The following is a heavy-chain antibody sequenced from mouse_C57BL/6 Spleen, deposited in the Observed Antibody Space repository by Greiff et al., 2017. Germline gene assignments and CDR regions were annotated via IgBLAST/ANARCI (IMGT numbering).Heavy chain of an antibody. CDR2: ISSGSSTI. D-gene: IGHD2-3*01. V-gene: IGHV5-17*01. CDR1: GFTFSDYG. CDR3: ARRWLLHYYAMDF. Sequence: EVKLMESGGGLVKPGGSLKLSCAASGFTFSDYGMHWVRQAPEQGLEWVAYISSGSSTIYYADPVKGRFTISRDNAKNTLFLQLTSLRSEETAMYYCARRWLLHYYAMDFWGQGTSVTVSS. J-gene: IGHJ4*01.